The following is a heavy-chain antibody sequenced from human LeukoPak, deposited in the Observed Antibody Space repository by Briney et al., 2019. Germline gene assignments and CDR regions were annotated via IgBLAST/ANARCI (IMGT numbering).Heavy chain of an antibody. CDR3: ARGRYTSSWYGSYYYYGMDV. D-gene: IGHD6-13*01. V-gene: IGHV4-30-4*01. J-gene: IGHJ6*02. CDR2: IYHSGST. Sequence: SETLSLTCTVSGGSISSGDYYWSWIRQPPGKGLEWIGYIYHSGSTYYNPSLKSRVTISVDTSKNQFSLKLSSVTAADTAVYYCARGRYTSSWYGSYYYYGMDVWGQGTTVTVSS. CDR1: GGSISSGDYY.